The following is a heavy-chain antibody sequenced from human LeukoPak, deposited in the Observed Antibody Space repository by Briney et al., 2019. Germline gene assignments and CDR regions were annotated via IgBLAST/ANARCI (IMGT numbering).Heavy chain of an antibody. V-gene: IGHV3-7*05. CDR2: IKEDGSEE. CDR3: ARDQWPKYFDH. Sequence: GGSLRLSCAASGFTFSDYWMSWVRQAPGKGLEWVGNIKEDGSEEVYEDSVKGRFTISRDNAKNSLFLQMNTLRAEDTAVYYCARDQWPKYFDHWGQGTLVTVSS. CDR1: GFTFSDYW. D-gene: IGHD6-19*01. J-gene: IGHJ4*02.